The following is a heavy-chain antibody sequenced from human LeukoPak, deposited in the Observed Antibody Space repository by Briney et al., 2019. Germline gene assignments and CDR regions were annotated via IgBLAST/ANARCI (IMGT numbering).Heavy chain of an antibody. Sequence: GASVKVSCKASGYTFTSYGISWVRQAPGQGLEWMGWRRDYNGNRNCAQELQGRVTIPPDTPTGTAYVELGSRGPDYTAVYDCPRDYYDSRGWWEYWLRATLATVPS. D-gene: IGHD3-22*01. V-gene: IGHV1-18*01. CDR2: RRDYNGNR. CDR3: PRDYYDSRGWWEY. CDR1: GYTFTSYG. J-gene: IGHJ4*02.